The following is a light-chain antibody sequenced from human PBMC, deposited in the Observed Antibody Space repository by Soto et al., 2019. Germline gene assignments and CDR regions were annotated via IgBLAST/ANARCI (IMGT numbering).Light chain of an antibody. CDR2: KAS. Sequence: DIQMTQSPSTLSASVGDRVTITCRASQSISSWLAWYQQKPGKAPKLLIYKASSLESGVPSRFSGRGSGTEFTLTISSLQPDDFATYYCQQYNSWPPLTFGGGTKVEIK. CDR1: QSISSW. J-gene: IGKJ4*01. CDR3: QQYNSWPPLT. V-gene: IGKV1-5*03.